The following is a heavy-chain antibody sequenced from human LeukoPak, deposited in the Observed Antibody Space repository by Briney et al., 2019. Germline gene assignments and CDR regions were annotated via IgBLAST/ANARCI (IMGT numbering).Heavy chain of an antibody. CDR1: GFTFSSYG. D-gene: IGHD5-24*01. V-gene: IGHV3-33*01. CDR3: ARDFRQSAFDI. CDR2: IWYDGSNK. Sequence: GGSLRLSCAASGFTFSSYGMPWVRQAPGKGLEWVAVIWYDGSNKYYADSVKGRFTISRDNSKNTLYLQMNSLRAEDTAVYYCARDFRQSAFDIWGQGTMVTVSS. J-gene: IGHJ3*02.